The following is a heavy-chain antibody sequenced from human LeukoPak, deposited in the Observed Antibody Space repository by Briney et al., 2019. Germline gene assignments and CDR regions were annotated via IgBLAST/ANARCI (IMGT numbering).Heavy chain of an antibody. V-gene: IGHV4-59*12. D-gene: IGHD3-22*01. CDR1: GGSISSYY. CDR2: IYYSGST. Sequence: PSETLSLTCTVSGGSISSYYWSWIRQPPGKGLEWIGYIYYSGSTNYNPSLKSRVTISVDTSKNQFSLKLSSVTAADTAVYYCAREYYYDSSGYPRPFDYWGQGTLVTVSS. J-gene: IGHJ4*02. CDR3: AREYYYDSSGYPRPFDY.